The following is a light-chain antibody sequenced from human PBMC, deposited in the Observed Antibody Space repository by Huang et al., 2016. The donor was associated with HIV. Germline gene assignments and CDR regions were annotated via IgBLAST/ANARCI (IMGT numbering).Light chain of an antibody. CDR1: QNIDMR. CDR2: ATS. J-gene: IGKJ3*01. Sequence: DIQMTQSPSSLSAFVGDSVTITCRASQNIDMRLNWYQQKPGKAPKLLIYATSNLHNGVPSRFSGSGSGTDFILTINSLQPEDSATYSCQQSYSTPRVTFGPGTKIHI. V-gene: IGKV1-39*01. CDR3: QQSYSTPRVT.